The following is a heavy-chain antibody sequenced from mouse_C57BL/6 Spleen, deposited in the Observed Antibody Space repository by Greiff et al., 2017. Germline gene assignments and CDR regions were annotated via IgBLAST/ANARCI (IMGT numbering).Heavy chain of an antibody. D-gene: IGHD1-1*01. Sequence: EVKLMESGPELVKPGASVKIPCKASGYTFTDYNMDWVKQSHGKSLEWIGDINPNNGGTIYNQKFKGKATLTVDKSSSTAYMELRSLTSEDTAVYYCARVYYYGSSLYYYAMDYWGQGTSVTVSS. J-gene: IGHJ4*01. CDR2: INPNNGGT. CDR3: ARVYYYGSSLYYYAMDY. V-gene: IGHV1-18*01. CDR1: GYTFTDYN.